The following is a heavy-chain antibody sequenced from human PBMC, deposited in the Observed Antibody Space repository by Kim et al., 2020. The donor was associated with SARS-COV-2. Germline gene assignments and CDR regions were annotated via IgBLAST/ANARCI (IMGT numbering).Heavy chain of an antibody. CDR3: ARAYCGGDCYSGFGGNYYYYYYMDV. D-gene: IGHD2-21*01. CDR2: IYPGDSDT. Sequence: GESLQISCKGSGYSFTSYWIGWVRQMPGKGLEWMGIIYPGDSDTRYSPSFQGQVTISADKSISTAYLQWSSLKASDTAMYYCARAYCGGDCYSGFGGNYYYYYYMDVWGKGTTVTVSS. V-gene: IGHV5-51*01. CDR1: GYSFTSYW. J-gene: IGHJ6*03.